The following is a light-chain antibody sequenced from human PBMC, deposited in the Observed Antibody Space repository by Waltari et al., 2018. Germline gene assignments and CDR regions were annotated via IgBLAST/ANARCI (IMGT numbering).Light chain of an antibody. J-gene: IGLJ2*01. V-gene: IGLV3-19*01. Sequence: SSELTQDPAVSVALGQTVRITCQRASSRAPYASWYQQKSGKAPILVLFGNNKRPSGIPDRFSGYNSETTTSLTITGAQAEDEADYYCSSRDSSASHVLFAGGTKLTVL. CDR3: SSRDSSASHVL. CDR1: SSRAPY. CDR2: GNN.